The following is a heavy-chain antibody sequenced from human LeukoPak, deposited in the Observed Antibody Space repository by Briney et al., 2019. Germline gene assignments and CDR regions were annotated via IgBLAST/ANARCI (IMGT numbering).Heavy chain of an antibody. J-gene: IGHJ4*02. CDR3: AKDQRPDTGYDIDY. CDR1: GFTFSTHS. Sequence: PGGSLRLSCAAYGFTFSTHSINWVRQAPRKGLEWVSVIWGNGATTYYADSVKGRFTISRDNSMNTVYLQMNSLRAEDTAIYYCAKDQRPDTGYDIDYWGQGTLVTVSS. CDR2: IWGNGATT. D-gene: IGHD5-12*01. V-gene: IGHV3-23*01.